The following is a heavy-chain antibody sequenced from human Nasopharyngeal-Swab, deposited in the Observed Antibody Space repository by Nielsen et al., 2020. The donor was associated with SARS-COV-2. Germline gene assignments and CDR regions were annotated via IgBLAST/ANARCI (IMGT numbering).Heavy chain of an antibody. V-gene: IGHV3-23*01. CDR2: ISGAGSST. CDR1: GFTFSSYA. CDR3: ASITMVRGPRGGMDV. Sequence: GESLKISCVASGFTFSSYAMSWVRQAPGKGLNWVSAISGAGSSTYYADSVKGRFTISRDNSKNTLYLQMNSLRAEDTALYYCASITMVRGPRGGMDVWGQGTTVTVSS. D-gene: IGHD3-10*01. J-gene: IGHJ6*02.